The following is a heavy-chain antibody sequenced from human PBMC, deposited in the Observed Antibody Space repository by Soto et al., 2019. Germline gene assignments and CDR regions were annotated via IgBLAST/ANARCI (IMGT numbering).Heavy chain of an antibody. J-gene: IGHJ6*03. Sequence: GGSLRLSCAASGFTFSSYWMHWVRQAPGKGLVWVSRINSDGSSTSYADSVKGRFTISRENAKNTLYLQMNSLRAEDTAVYYCSRPKRNCTNGVCSYYYYMDVWGKGTTVTV. D-gene: IGHD2-8*01. V-gene: IGHV3-74*01. CDR2: INSDGSST. CDR1: GFTFSSYW. CDR3: SRPKRNCTNGVCSYYYYMDV.